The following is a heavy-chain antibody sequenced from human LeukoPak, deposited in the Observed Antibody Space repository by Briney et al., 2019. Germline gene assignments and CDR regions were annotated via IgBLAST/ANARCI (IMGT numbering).Heavy chain of an antibody. Sequence: LRLSCAASGFTFSSYSMNWIRQHPGKGLEWIGYIYYSGSTYYNPSLKSRVNISVDTSKNQFSLRLNSVTAADTAVYYCTRDGPRSSGYPDTWGQGTRVTVSS. CDR2: IYYSGST. J-gene: IGHJ5*02. CDR3: TRDGPRSSGYPDT. D-gene: IGHD3-22*01. V-gene: IGHV4-31*02. CDR1: GFTFSSYS.